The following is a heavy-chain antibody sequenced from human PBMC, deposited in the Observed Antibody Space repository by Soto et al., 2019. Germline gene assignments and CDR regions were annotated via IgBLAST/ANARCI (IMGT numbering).Heavy chain of an antibody. CDR2: IYYSGST. D-gene: IGHD3-16*01. CDR1: GGSFSSYY. Sequence: SETLSLTCAVYGGSFSSYYWSWIRQPPGKGLEWIGYIYYSGSTNYNPSLKSRVTISVDTSKNQFSLKLSSVTAADTAVYYCARRRRLLDVSIFDYWGQGTLVTVSS. J-gene: IGHJ4*02. CDR3: ARRRRLLDVSIFDY. V-gene: IGHV4-59*08.